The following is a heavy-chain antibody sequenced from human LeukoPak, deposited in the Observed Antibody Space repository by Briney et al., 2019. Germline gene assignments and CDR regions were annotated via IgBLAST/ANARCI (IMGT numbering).Heavy chain of an antibody. D-gene: IGHD1-26*01. CDR1: GGSISSYY. V-gene: IGHV4-59*08. CDR2: IYYSGST. Sequence: PSETLSLTCTVSGGSISSYYWSWIRQSSGKGLEWIGYIYYSGSTNYNPSLKSRVTISVDTSKNQFSLKLSSVTATDTAVYYCARHSPGSLSGNYVLDYWGQGTLVTVSS. CDR3: ARHSPGSLSGNYVLDY. J-gene: IGHJ4*02.